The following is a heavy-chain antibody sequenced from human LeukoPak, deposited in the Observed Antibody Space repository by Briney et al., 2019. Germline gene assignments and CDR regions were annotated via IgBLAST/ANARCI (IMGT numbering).Heavy chain of an antibody. V-gene: IGHV1-18*01. CDR1: GYPFTMYG. CDR3: ARGPRFDP. J-gene: IGHJ5*02. Sequence: ASVKVSCKASGYPFTMYGFNWVRQAPGQGLEWMGCICDNNGITNYAQKFQGRVTMTTDTSTNTAYMDLTNLKSDDTAIYYCARGPRFDPWGQGTLVTVSS. CDR2: ICDNNGIT.